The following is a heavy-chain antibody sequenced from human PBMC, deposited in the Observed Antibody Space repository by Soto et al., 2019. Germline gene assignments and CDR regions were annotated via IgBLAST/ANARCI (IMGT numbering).Heavy chain of an antibody. D-gene: IGHD6-19*01. CDR2: INPNSGGT. V-gene: IGHV1-2*04. Sequence: ASVKVSCKASGYTFTGYYMHWVRQAPGQGLEWMGWINPNSGGTNYAQKFQGWVTMTRDTSISTAYMELSRLRSDDTAVYYCARSRIAVVGTSAGYYYYGMDVWGQGTTVTVSS. J-gene: IGHJ6*02. CDR3: ARSRIAVVGTSAGYYYYGMDV. CDR1: GYTFTGYY.